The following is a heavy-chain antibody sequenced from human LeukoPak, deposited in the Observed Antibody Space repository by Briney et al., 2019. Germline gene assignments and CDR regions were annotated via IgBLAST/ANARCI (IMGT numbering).Heavy chain of an antibody. D-gene: IGHD2-15*01. CDR1: GGSFSGYY. V-gene: IGHV4-34*01. CDR3: ARGYCSGGSCYRGANWFDP. CDR2: INHSGST. Sequence: PSETLSLTCAVYGGSFSGYYWSWIRQPPGKGLEWIGEINHSGSTYYNPSLKSRVTISVDRSKNQFSLKLSSVTAADTAVYYCARGYCSGGSCYRGANWFDPWGQGTLVTVSS. J-gene: IGHJ5*02.